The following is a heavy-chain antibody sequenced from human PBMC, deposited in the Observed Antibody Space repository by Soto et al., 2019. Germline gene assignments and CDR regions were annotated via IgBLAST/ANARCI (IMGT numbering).Heavy chain of an antibody. V-gene: IGHV3-23*01. CDR3: AKDRWFGELGYYFDY. J-gene: IGHJ4*02. D-gene: IGHD3-10*01. Sequence: GGSLRLSCAASGFTFSSYAMSWVRQAPGKGLEWVSAISGSGGSTYYADSVKGRFTISRDNSKNTLYLQMNSLRAEDTAVYYCAKDRWFGELGYYFDYWGQGTLVTVSS. CDR1: GFTFSSYA. CDR2: ISGSGGST.